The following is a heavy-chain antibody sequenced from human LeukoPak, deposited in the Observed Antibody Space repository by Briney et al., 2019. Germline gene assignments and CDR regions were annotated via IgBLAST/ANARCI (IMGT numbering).Heavy chain of an antibody. D-gene: IGHD2-2*01. Sequence: GESLKISCKASGYNFTAFWIGWVRQMSGGGLEWMGIVYPADSDTTYSPSFQGQVSISADKSINTAYLQWSSLKASDTAMYYCVRRGYCTSTACYGVTTDWGQGALATVSS. CDR2: VYPADSDT. CDR3: VRRGYCTSTACYGVTTD. J-gene: IGHJ4*02. V-gene: IGHV5-51*01. CDR1: GYNFTAFW.